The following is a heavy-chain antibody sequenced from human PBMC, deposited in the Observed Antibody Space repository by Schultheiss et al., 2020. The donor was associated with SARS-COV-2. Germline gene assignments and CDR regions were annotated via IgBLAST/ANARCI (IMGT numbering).Heavy chain of an antibody. CDR3: ARDVSPMAYSGYDS. Sequence: GGSLRLSCAASGFTLSSYGMHWVRQAPGKGLEWVAVIWYDGSTNFYADSVKGRFSISRDNSKTTLNLQMNSLRPEDTAVYYCARDVSPMAYSGYDSWGQGTLVTVSS. J-gene: IGHJ4*02. V-gene: IGHV3-33*01. D-gene: IGHD5-12*01. CDR2: IWYDGSTN. CDR1: GFTLSSYG.